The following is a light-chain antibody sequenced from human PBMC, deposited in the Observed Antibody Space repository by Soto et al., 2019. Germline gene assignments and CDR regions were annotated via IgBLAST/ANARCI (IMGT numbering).Light chain of an antibody. CDR1: QSVSSN. V-gene: IGKV3-15*01. Sequence: EIVMTQSPATLSVSPGERATLSCRASQSVSSNLAWYQQKPGQAPRLLIYGASTRATGVAARFSGSGSGTEFTLTISSLQSEDFAVYHCQQYKYWPLTFGQGTKVDIK. CDR2: GAS. CDR3: QQYKYWPLT. J-gene: IGKJ1*01.